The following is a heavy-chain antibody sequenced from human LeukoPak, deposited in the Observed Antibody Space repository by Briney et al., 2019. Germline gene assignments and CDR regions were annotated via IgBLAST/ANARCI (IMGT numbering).Heavy chain of an antibody. Sequence: SETLSLTCTVSGGSISSYYWSWIRQPPGKGLEWIGYIYYSGSTNYNPSLKSRVTISVDTSKNQFSLKLSSVTAADTAVYYCAGRLHDRSGYYSPRPPAFDIWSQGTMVTVSS. V-gene: IGHV4-59*01. CDR3: AGRLHDRSGYYSPRPPAFDI. J-gene: IGHJ3*02. CDR1: GGSISSYY. CDR2: IYYSGST. D-gene: IGHD3-22*01.